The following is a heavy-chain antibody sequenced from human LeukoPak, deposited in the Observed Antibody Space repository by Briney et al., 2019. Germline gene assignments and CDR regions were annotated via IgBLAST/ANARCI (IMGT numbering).Heavy chain of an antibody. Sequence: SETLSLTCTVSGGSISSYYWSWIRQPPGKGLEGIGYIDYSGSTNYTPSLKSRVTISGDTSKNQFSLKVSSVTAADTAVYYCARGMAAVGIRGFGWFDRWGQGILVTVSS. CDR1: GGSISSYY. CDR3: ARGMAAVGIRGFGWFDR. V-gene: IGHV4-59*01. J-gene: IGHJ5*02. CDR2: IDYSGST. D-gene: IGHD6-13*01.